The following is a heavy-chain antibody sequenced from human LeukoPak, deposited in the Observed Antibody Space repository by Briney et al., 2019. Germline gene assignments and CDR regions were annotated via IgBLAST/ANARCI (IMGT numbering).Heavy chain of an antibody. V-gene: IGHV5-51*01. CDR3: ARHSVVTPKPDDAFDI. D-gene: IGHD4-23*01. Sequence: ESLKISCKGSGYSFTTYWIGWVRQMPGKGLEWMGIIYPGDSDTRYSPSFQGQVTISADKSISTAYLQWSSLKASDTAMYYCARHSVVTPKPDDAFDIWGHGTMVTVSS. CDR2: IYPGDSDT. J-gene: IGHJ3*02. CDR1: GYSFTTYW.